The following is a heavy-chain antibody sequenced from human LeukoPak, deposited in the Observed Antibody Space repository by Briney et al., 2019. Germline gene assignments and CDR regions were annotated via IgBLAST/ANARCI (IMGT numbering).Heavy chain of an antibody. CDR1: GYTFTSYD. J-gene: IGHJ4*02. V-gene: IGHV1-8*03. CDR2: MNPNSGNT. Sequence: GASVKVSCKASGYTFTSYDINWVRQATGQGLEWMGWMNPNSGNTGYAQKFQGRVTITRNTSISTAYMELSSLRSEDTAVYYCARGPSHSLRFLEWLLPDFDYWGQGTLVTVSS. CDR3: ARGPSHSLRFLEWLLPDFDY. D-gene: IGHD3-3*01.